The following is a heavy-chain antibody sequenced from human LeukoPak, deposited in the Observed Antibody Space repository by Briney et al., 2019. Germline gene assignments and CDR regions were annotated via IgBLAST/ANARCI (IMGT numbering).Heavy chain of an antibody. CDR1: GYSFTSYW. D-gene: IGHD3-22*01. V-gene: IGHV5-51*01. CDR3: ARHPHHYDSSGYSQVDY. J-gene: IGHJ4*02. CDR2: IYPGDSDT. Sequence: GESLKISCKGSGYSFTSYWIGWVRQMPGKGLEWMGVIYPGDSDTRYSPSFQGQVTISADKSISTAYLQWSSLKASDTAMYYCARHPHHYDSSGYSQVDYWGQGTLVTVSS.